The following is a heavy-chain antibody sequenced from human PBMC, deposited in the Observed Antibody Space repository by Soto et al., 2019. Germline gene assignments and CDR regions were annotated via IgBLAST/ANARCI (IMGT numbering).Heavy chain of an antibody. Sequence: GGSLRLSCAASGFTSYTYAMSWVRQAPGKGLEWVSSVSGSGGSTDYADSVKGRFTISRDKSKNTMYLQMNSLRAEDTAVYYCSTNYRDRRGAFDSWGQGTLVTVSS. V-gene: IGHV3-23*01. CDR2: VSGSGGST. CDR1: GFTSYTYA. J-gene: IGHJ4*02. D-gene: IGHD4-17*01. CDR3: STNYRDRRGAFDS.